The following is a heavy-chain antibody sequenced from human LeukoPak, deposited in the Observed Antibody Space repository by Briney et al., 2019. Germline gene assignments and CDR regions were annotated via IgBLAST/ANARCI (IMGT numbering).Heavy chain of an antibody. CDR1: GFTVSRNY. CDR3: AAHSSGYLGWFDP. CDR2: IYSGGST. V-gene: IGHV3-66*01. J-gene: IGHJ5*02. Sequence: PEGSLRLSCAASGFTVSRNYMSWVRQAPGKGLEWVSLIYSGGSTYYADSVKGRFTISRDNSKNTLYVQMNSLRAEDTAVYYCAAHSSGYLGWFDPWGQGTLVTVSS. D-gene: IGHD3-22*01.